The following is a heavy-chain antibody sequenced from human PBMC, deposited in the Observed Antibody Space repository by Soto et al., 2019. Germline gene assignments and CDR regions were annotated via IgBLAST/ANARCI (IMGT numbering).Heavy chain of an antibody. CDR2: IIPIFGTA. Sequence: ASVKVSCKASGGTFSSYAISWVRQAPGQGLEWMGGIIPIFGTANYAQKFQGRVTITADESTSTAYMELSSLRSEDTAVYFRAKDIWSSGDGNLDLWGRGTLVTVSS. CDR1: GGTFSSYA. CDR3: AKDIWSSGDGNLDL. J-gene: IGHJ2*01. D-gene: IGHD2-15*01. V-gene: IGHV1-69*13.